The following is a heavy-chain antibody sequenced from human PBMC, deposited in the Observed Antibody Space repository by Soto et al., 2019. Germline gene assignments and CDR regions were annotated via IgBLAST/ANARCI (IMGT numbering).Heavy chain of an antibody. CDR3: ASSPGYSYGLYWFDP. Sequence: QLQLQESGPGLVKPSETLSLTCTVSGGSISSSSYYWGWIRQPPGKGLEWIGSIYYSGSTYYNPSLKSRVTIAVDTSKNQFSLKLSSVTAADTAVYYCASSPGYSYGLYWFDPWGQGTLVTVSS. V-gene: IGHV4-39*01. CDR2: IYYSGST. CDR1: GGSISSSSYY. D-gene: IGHD5-18*01. J-gene: IGHJ5*02.